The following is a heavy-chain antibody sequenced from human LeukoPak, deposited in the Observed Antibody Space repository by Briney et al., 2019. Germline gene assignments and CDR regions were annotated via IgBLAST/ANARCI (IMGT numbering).Heavy chain of an antibody. Sequence: GGSLRLSCAASGFTFSSYSMNWVRQAPGKGLEWVSSISSSSSYIYYADSVKGRFTISRDNAKNSLYLQMNSLRAEDTAVYYCARAREDSSGYFPFDYWGQGTLVTVSS. CDR2: ISSSSSYI. CDR3: ARAREDSSGYFPFDY. CDR1: GFTFSSYS. D-gene: IGHD3-22*01. V-gene: IGHV3-21*01. J-gene: IGHJ4*02.